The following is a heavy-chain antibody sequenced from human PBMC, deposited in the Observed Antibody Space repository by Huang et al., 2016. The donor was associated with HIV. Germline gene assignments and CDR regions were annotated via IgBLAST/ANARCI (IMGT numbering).Heavy chain of an antibody. D-gene: IGHD3-22*01. CDR1: GYTFISYG. CDR3: ARDPRYKYDTSGYPPEGFDV. V-gene: IGHV1-18*01. J-gene: IGHJ3*01. Sequence: QVQLLQSGPEVKKPGASVKVSCKASGYTFISYGISWVRQAPGQGLEWRGVRSAYKGSTKYGQSSQGRFSSTTDTSTNTAYMELRSLRSDDTAVYYCARDPRYKYDTSGYPPEGFDVWGQGTMVTVSS. CDR2: RSAYKGST.